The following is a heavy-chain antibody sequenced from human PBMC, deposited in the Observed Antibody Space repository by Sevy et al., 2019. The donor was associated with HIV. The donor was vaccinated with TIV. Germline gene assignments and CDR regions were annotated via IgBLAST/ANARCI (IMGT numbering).Heavy chain of an antibody. Sequence: ASVKVSCKTSGYTFTDYGISWVRQTPGQGLEWMAWTNPSDGNTNYAQRLQGRVTMTTDTSTSTAYMELWSLRSDDTAVYYCARDVTGSYYVDYWGQGTLVTVSS. D-gene: IGHD1-26*01. CDR3: ARDVTGSYYVDY. V-gene: IGHV1-18*01. J-gene: IGHJ4*02. CDR2: TNPSDGNT. CDR1: GYTFTDYG.